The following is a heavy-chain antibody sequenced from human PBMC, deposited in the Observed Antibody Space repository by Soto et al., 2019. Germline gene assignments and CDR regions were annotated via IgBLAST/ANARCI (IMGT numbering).Heavy chain of an antibody. Sequence: QVQLVQSGPEVSKPGASVKVSCKASGYTFTDYYIHWLRQAPGQGLEWMGWINPTSGGPNYVQKFQGWVTMTRDTSISTAYMELRGLTSDDTAEYYCAKGGAIVAAGTRVYLYNAMDVWGQGTTVTVSS. V-gene: IGHV1-2*04. CDR2: INPTSGGP. CDR3: AKGGAIVAAGTRVYLYNAMDV. J-gene: IGHJ6*02. CDR1: GYTFTDYY. D-gene: IGHD1-26*01.